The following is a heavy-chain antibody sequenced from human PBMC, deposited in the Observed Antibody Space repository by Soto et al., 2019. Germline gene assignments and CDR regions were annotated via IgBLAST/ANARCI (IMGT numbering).Heavy chain of an antibody. CDR2: IYYSGST. J-gene: IGHJ5*02. D-gene: IGHD2-2*02. CDR1: GGSISSGDYY. V-gene: IGHV4-30-4*01. Sequence: TLSLTCTVSGGSISSGDYYWSWIRQPPGKGLEWIGYIYYSGSTYYNPSLKSRVTISVDTSKNQFSLKLSSVTAADTAVYYCAVVPAAIGYFRFFDPWGQGTLVTV. CDR3: AVVPAAIGYFRFFDP.